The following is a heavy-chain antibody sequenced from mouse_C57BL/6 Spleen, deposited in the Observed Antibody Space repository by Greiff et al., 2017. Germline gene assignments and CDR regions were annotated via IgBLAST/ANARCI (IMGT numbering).Heavy chain of an antibody. D-gene: IGHD3-3*01. CDR3: AREPYNDDGLGQVDY. J-gene: IGHJ2*01. CDR1: GYAFSSYW. CDR2: IYPGDGDT. V-gene: IGHV1-80*01. Sequence: QVQLQQSGAELVKPGASVKISCKASGYAFSSYWLNWVKQRPGKGLEWIGQIYPGDGDTNYNGKFKGKATLTADKSSSTAYMQLSSRTSEASAVDCCAREPYNDDGLGQVDYWGQGTTLTVSS.